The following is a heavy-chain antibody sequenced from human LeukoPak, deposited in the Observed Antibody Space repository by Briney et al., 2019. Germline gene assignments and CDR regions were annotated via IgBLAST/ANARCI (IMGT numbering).Heavy chain of an antibody. V-gene: IGHV5-51*01. CDR1: GYSFTSYW. CDR3: ARRERRNADAFDI. D-gene: IGHD1-26*01. CDR2: IYPADSDT. J-gene: IGHJ3*02. Sequence: GESLKISCKGSGYSFTSYWIGWVRQMPGKGLELMGIIYPADSDTRYSPSFQGQVTISADKSISTAYLQWSSLKASDTAIYYCARRERRNADAFDIWGQGTVVTVSS.